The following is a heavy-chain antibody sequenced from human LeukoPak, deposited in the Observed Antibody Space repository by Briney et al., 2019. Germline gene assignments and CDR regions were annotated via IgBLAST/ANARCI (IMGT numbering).Heavy chain of an antibody. Sequence: GGSLRLPCAAPRFTFRNYEMDWVRQAPGKGLEWVSYISSSGSTIYYADSVKGRFTISRDNAKNSLYLQMNSLRAEDTAVYYCARAPMVRGVPDYWGQGTLVTVSS. V-gene: IGHV3-48*03. CDR3: ARAPMVRGVPDY. J-gene: IGHJ4*02. D-gene: IGHD3-10*01. CDR1: RFTFRNYE. CDR2: ISSSGSTI.